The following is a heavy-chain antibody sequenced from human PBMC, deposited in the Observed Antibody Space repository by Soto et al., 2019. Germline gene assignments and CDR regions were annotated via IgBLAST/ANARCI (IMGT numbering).Heavy chain of an antibody. CDR3: AKDRRYNWNDVPYY. J-gene: IGHJ4*02. Sequence: GGSTRLSYAASGLTLSSYAMSWVRQAPGKGLEWVSAISGSGGSTYYADSVKGRFTISRDNSKNTLYLQMNSLRAEDTAVYYCAKDRRYNWNDVPYYWGQGTLVTVSS. D-gene: IGHD1-1*01. V-gene: IGHV3-23*01. CDR2: ISGSGGST. CDR1: GLTLSSYA.